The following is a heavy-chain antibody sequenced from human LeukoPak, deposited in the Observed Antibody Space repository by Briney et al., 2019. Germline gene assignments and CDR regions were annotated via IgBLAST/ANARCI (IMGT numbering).Heavy chain of an antibody. D-gene: IGHD3-22*01. Sequence: SETLSLTCTVSGVSISSSSDYWGWIRQPPGKGLEWIGSIYHSGSTYYNPSLKSRVTISVDTSKNQFSLKLSSVTAADTAVYYCARVDSSGSLYYFDYWGQGTLVTVSS. V-gene: IGHV4-39*07. CDR1: GVSISSSSDY. CDR2: IYHSGST. CDR3: ARVDSSGSLYYFDY. J-gene: IGHJ4*02.